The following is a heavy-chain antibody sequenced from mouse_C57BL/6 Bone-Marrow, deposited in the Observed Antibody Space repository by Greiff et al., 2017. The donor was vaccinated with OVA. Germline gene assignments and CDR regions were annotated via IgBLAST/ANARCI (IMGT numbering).Heavy chain of an antibody. J-gene: IGHJ1*03. CDR1: GFTFSDYY. CDR2: LSNCGGRT. D-gene: IGHD1-1*01. Sequence: EVKLVESGGGLVQPGGSLKLSCAASGFTFSDYYMYWVRQTPEKRLECVSSLSNCGGRTYYPDTVKGRFTISRDNAKNTLYLQMSRLKSEDTAMYYCARGSRGYFDVWGTGTTVTVSS. CDR3: ARGSRGYFDV. V-gene: IGHV5-12*01.